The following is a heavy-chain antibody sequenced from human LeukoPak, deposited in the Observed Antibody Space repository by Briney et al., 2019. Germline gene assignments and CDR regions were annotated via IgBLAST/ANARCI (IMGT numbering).Heavy chain of an antibody. J-gene: IGHJ3*02. Sequence: GESLKISCKGSGYSFTSYWIGWVRQMPGKGLEWMGIIYPGDSDTRYSPSFQGQVTISADKSISTAYLQWSSLKASDTAMYYCARQEVYCSSTSCYTDAFDIWGQGTMVTVSS. CDR1: GYSFTSYW. CDR2: IYPGDSDT. CDR3: ARQEVYCSSTSCYTDAFDI. D-gene: IGHD2-2*02. V-gene: IGHV5-51*01.